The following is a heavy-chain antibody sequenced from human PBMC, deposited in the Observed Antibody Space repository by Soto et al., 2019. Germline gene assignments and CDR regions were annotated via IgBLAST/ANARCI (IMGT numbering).Heavy chain of an antibody. CDR1: GHTFTRYY. CDR2: INPNSGGT. CDR3: ASAAVTGTAGLDF. V-gene: IGHV1-2*02. Sequence: GASVKVSCKASGHTFTRYYMHWVRQAPGQGLEWMGWINPNSGGTKSAEKFQGRVTMTRDTSISTAYMELSRLTSDDTAVYYCASAAVTGTAGLDFWGQGTQVTVSS. J-gene: IGHJ4*02. D-gene: IGHD6-19*01.